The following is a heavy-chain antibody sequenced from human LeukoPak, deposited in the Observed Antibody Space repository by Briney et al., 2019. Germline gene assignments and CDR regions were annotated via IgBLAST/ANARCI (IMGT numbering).Heavy chain of an antibody. D-gene: IGHD6-13*01. V-gene: IGHV3-21*01. CDR1: GFTFSSYS. CDR3: AKVGRRGIAAAGLFDY. CDR2: ISSISDYI. J-gene: IGHJ4*02. Sequence: GGSLRLSCAASGFTFSSYSMNWVRQAPGKGLEWVSSISSISDYIFYADSVKGRFTISRDNAKSSLYLQMNSLRAEDTAVYYCAKVGRRGIAAAGLFDYWGQGTLVTVSS.